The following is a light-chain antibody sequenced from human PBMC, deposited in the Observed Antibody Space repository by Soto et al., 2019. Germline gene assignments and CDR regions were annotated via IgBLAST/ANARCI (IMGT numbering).Light chain of an antibody. CDR1: SSDVGGSGL. CDR3: CSYAGRSTWDVV. V-gene: IGLV2-23*01. CDR2: EGF. Sequence: QSALTQPASVSGSPAQSITISCTGSSSDVGGSGLVSWYQFHTGKAPKLLIFEGFKRPSGVSNRFSGSKSGSTASLTISGLQTEDEADYYCCSYAGRSTWDVVFGGGTKVTVL. J-gene: IGLJ2*01.